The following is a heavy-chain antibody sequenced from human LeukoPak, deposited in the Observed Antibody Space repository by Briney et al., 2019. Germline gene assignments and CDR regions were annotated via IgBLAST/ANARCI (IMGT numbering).Heavy chain of an antibody. Sequence: SETLSLTCTVSGGSFNSGNYYWNRIRQPAGKGLEWIGRIYSSGSTNYNPSLKSRVTISVDTSKNQFSMKLSSVTAADTAVYYCASPDCGNNSCYREDAFDIWGRGTMVTVSS. D-gene: IGHD2-2*02. J-gene: IGHJ3*02. CDR1: GGSFNSGNYY. V-gene: IGHV4-61*02. CDR3: ASPDCGNNSCYREDAFDI. CDR2: IYSSGST.